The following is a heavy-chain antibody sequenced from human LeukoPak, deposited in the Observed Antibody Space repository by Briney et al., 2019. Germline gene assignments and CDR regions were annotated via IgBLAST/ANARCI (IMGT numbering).Heavy chain of an antibody. CDR2: IYHSGIT. CDR1: GGSISSYY. Sequence: SETLSLTCTVSGGSISSYYWSWIRQPPGKGLEWIGYIYHSGITNYNPSLKSRVTISVDTSKSQFSLKLTSATAADTAVYYCASRASWPRFDYWGQGTLVTVSS. J-gene: IGHJ4*02. D-gene: IGHD2-2*01. CDR3: ASRASWPRFDY. V-gene: IGHV4-59*01.